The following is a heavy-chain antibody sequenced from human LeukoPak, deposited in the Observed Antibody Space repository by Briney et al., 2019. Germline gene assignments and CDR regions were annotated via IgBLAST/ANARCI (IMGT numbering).Heavy chain of an antibody. CDR2: ISSRSSFI. CDR3: ARDYYFDY. Sequence: GGSLRLSCAASEFTFSSYSMNWVRQAPGKGLEWVSSISSRSSFIYYADSVKGRFTISRDNAKNSLYLQMNSLKTEDTAVYYCARDYYFDYWGQGTLVTVSS. J-gene: IGHJ4*02. CDR1: EFTFSSYS. V-gene: IGHV3-21*03.